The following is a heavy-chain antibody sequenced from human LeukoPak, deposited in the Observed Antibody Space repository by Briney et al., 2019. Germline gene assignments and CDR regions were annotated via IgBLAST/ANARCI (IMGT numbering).Heavy chain of an antibody. J-gene: IGHJ4*02. CDR3: ARVSSMEWLEEGDHFDY. CDR2: IKQDGSEK. CDR1: GFTFSSYW. Sequence: PGGSLRLSCAASGFTFSSYWMSWVRQAPGKGLEWVANIKQDGSEKYYVDSVKGRFTISRDNAKNSLYLQMNGLRAEDTAVYYCARVSSMEWLEEGDHFDYWGQGTLVTVSS. D-gene: IGHD6-19*01. V-gene: IGHV3-7*01.